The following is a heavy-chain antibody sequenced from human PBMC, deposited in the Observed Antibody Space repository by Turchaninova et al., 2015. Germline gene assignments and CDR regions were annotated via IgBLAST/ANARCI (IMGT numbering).Heavy chain of an antibody. Sequence: EVQLVESGGDLVQPGGSLSSSCEASGFTFSSYTRNWVRQATGKGLGWLSSISSSNALLSGDSVKGRFSTSRDNAKNSLFLHMNSLRVEDTAVYYCARQVGSYDYLDYWGQGTLVTVSS. CDR3: ARQVGSYDYLDY. CDR1: GFTFSSYT. V-gene: IGHV3-48*04. J-gene: IGHJ4*02. D-gene: IGHD1-26*01. CDR2: ISSSNAL.